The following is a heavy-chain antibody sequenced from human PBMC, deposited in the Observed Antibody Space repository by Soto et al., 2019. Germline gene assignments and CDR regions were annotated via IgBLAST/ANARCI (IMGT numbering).Heavy chain of an antibody. J-gene: IGHJ5*02. CDR2: IYHSGST. Sequence: SETLSLTCAVSGYSISSGYYWGWIRQPPGKGLEWIGSIYHSGSTYYNPSLKSRVTISVDTSKNQFSLKLSSVTAADTAVYYCARVRTAAGFHWFDPWGQGTLVTVS. V-gene: IGHV4-38-2*01. CDR3: ARVRTAAGFHWFDP. CDR1: GYSISSGYY. D-gene: IGHD6-13*01.